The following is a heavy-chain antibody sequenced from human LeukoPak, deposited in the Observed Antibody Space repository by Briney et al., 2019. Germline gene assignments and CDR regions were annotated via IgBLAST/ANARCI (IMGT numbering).Heavy chain of an antibody. CDR1: GFTFSSYG. Sequence: PGGSLRLSCAASGFTFSSYGMHWVRQAPGKGLEWVAFIRYDGSNKYYADSVKGRFTISRDNSKNTLYLQMNSLRAEDTAVYYCAKDGAQYGSGWYDWGQGTLVTVSS. CDR2: IRYDGSNK. J-gene: IGHJ4*02. D-gene: IGHD6-19*01. V-gene: IGHV3-30*02. CDR3: AKDGAQYGSGWYD.